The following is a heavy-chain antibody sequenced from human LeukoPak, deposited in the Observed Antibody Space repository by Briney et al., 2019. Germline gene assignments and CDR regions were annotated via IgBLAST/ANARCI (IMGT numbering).Heavy chain of an antibody. J-gene: IGHJ4*02. CDR1: GYTFTTHA. Sequence: ASVKVSCKTSGYTFTTHAVHWVRQAPGQSLEWMGWINTANGDTGYSQKFQGRVTITSDTSASTGYMEMSSLRSEDTAVYYCASKPRGESRPFDYWGQGTLVTASS. CDR3: ASKPRGESRPFDY. D-gene: IGHD3-16*01. CDR2: INTANGDT. V-gene: IGHV1-3*04.